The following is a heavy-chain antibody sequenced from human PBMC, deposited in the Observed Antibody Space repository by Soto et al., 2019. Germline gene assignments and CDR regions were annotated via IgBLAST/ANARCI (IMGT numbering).Heavy chain of an antibody. CDR1: GGSITSSSHY. J-gene: IGHJ4*02. Sequence: QLQLQESGPGLVKPSETLSLTCTVSGGSITSSSHYWGWIRQPPGKGLECIGNIYYDGNTYHNPSLKSRVTISLDTSKNQFSLRLNSVTAADTAVYYCARSSITPRLFMYPFDYWGQGTLVTVSS. CDR3: ARSSITPRLFMYPFDY. V-gene: IGHV4-39*01. D-gene: IGHD6-6*01. CDR2: IYYDGNT.